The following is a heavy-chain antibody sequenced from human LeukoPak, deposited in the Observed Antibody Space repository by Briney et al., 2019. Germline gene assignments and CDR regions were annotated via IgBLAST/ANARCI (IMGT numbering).Heavy chain of an antibody. CDR1: GYTFTGYY. J-gene: IGHJ3*02. CDR3: AFGIQLWLRGARGAFDI. D-gene: IGHD5-18*01. V-gene: IGHV1-2*02. CDR2: INPNSGGT. Sequence: ASVKVSCKASGYTFTGYYMHWVRQAPGQGLEWMGWINPNSGGTNYVQKFQGRATMTRDTSISTAYMELSRLRSDDTAVYYCAFGIQLWLRGARGAFDIWGQGTMVTVSS.